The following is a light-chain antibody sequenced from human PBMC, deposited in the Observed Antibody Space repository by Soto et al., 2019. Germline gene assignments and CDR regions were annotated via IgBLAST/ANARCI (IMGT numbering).Light chain of an antibody. CDR3: QQYNSYSWT. V-gene: IGKV1-5*01. CDR2: DAS. Sequence: DIQMTQSPSTLSASVRDRVTSSCRASQSISSWLAWYQQKPGKAPKLLIYDASSLESGVPSRFSGSGSGTEFTLTISCLQPDDFATYYCQQYNSYSWTFGQGTKVDIK. J-gene: IGKJ1*01. CDR1: QSISSW.